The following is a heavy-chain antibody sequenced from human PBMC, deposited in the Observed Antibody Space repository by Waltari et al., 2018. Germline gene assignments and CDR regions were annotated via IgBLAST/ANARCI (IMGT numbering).Heavy chain of an antibody. J-gene: IGHJ4*02. CDR3: ARALAAAGKRLAY. CDR1: GFPFTNYA. D-gene: IGHD6-13*01. Sequence: QVHLVQSGAELKKPGTSVKISCKASGFPFTNYAIHWVRQAPGQRLEWMGWFNAGNRLTQYSRNFQGRVTITRDTSATTAYMELSGLTSEDTAVYYCARALAAAGKRLAYWGQGTLVIVSS. CDR2: FNAGNRLT. V-gene: IGHV1-3*01.